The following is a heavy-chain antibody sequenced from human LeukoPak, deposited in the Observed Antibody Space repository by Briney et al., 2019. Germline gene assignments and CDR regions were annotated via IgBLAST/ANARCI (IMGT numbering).Heavy chain of an antibody. D-gene: IGHD1-26*01. CDR3: ATNIVAATDY. CDR1: GGSISSSNYY. CDR2: IYYSGST. J-gene: IGHJ4*02. Sequence: SETLSLTCTVSGGSISSSNYYWGWTRQPPGKGLEWIGSIYYSGSTYYNPSLKSRVTISVDTSKNQFSLKLSSVTAADTAVYYCATNIVAATDYWGQGTLVTVSS. V-gene: IGHV4-39*01.